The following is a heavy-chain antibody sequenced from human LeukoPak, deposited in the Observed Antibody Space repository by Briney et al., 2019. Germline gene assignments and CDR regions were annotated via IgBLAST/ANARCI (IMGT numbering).Heavy chain of an antibody. D-gene: IGHD5-12*01. Sequence: GASVKVSCKASGGTFSSYGISWVRQAPGQGLEWMGWISAYNGNTNYAQKLQGRVTMTTDTSTSTAYMELRSLRSDDTAVYYCASGYIVVGSRGGYDYLHYYGMDVWGQGTTVTVSS. V-gene: IGHV1-18*01. CDR2: ISAYNGNT. CDR1: GGTFSSYG. J-gene: IGHJ6*02. CDR3: ASGYIVVGSRGGYDYLHYYGMDV.